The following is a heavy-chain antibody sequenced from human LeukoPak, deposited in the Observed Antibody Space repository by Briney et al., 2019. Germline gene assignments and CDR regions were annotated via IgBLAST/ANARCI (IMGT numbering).Heavy chain of an antibody. D-gene: IGHD1-1*01. J-gene: IGHJ4*02. CDR3: ASHPPGT. V-gene: IGHV4-59*01. CDR2: IYYSGST. CDR1: GGSISSYY. Sequence: SETLSLTCTVSGGSISSYYWSWIRQPPGKGLEWFGYIYYSGSTNYNPSLKSRVTISVDTSKNQFSLKLSSVTAADTAVYYCASHPPGTWGQGTLVTVSS.